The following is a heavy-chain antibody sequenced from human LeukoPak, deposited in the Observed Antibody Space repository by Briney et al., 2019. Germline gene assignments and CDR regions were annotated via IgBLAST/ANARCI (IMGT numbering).Heavy chain of an antibody. CDR1: GFTFSSYA. Sequence: GGSLRLSCAASGFTFSSYALSWVRQAPGQGLDWVSGISGSGGSTYYADSVKGRFTISRDNSKNTLYLQMNSLRAEDTAVYYCAKGVQELRGYFDYWGQGTLVTVSS. CDR2: ISGSGGST. V-gene: IGHV3-23*01. CDR3: AKGVQELRGYFDY. J-gene: IGHJ4*02. D-gene: IGHD1-26*01.